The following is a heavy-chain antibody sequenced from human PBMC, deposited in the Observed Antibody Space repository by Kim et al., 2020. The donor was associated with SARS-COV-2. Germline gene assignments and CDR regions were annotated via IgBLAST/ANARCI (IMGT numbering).Heavy chain of an antibody. CDR1: GFTFDDYA. D-gene: IGHD3-10*01. CDR2: ISWNSGSI. V-gene: IGHV3-9*01. J-gene: IGHJ6*03. CDR3: AKDDYYGSGGYMDV. Sequence: GGSLRLSCAASGFTFDDYAMHWVRQAPGKGLEWVSGISWNSGSIGYADSVKGRFTISRDNAKNSLYLQMNSLRAEDTALYYCAKDDYYGSGGYMDVWGKGTTVTVSS.